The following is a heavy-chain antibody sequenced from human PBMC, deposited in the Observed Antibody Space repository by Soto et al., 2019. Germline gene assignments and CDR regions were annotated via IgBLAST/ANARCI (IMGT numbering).Heavy chain of an antibody. J-gene: IGHJ6*03. CDR2: IIPIVGKT. Sequence: SVKVSCKASGGTFSSYTISWVRQAPGQGLEWMGSIIPIVGKTNYAQKFQGRVTITEDTSTNTAYMELSSLRSEDTAVYYCATRTMWYMDVWGKGTTVTVSS. V-gene: IGHV1-69*02. CDR3: ATRTMWYMDV. D-gene: IGHD2-21*01. CDR1: GGTFSSYT.